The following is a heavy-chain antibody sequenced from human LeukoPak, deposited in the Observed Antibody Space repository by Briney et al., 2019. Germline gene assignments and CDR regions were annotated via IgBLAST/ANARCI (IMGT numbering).Heavy chain of an antibody. CDR3: ARRYNWNDH. V-gene: IGHV4-34*01. J-gene: IGHJ5*02. Sequence: SETLSLTCGVYGGSFSDYYWSWIRQPPGKGLGWIGEINHSGTSNYNPSLKSRVTISIDTSKNQFSLKLTSVTAADTAVYYCARRYNWNDHWGQGTLVTVSS. CDR2: INHSGTS. CDR1: GGSFSDYY.